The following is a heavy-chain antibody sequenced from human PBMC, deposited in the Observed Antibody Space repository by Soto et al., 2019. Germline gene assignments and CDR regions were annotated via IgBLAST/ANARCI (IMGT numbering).Heavy chain of an antibody. D-gene: IGHD1-26*01. V-gene: IGHV3-48*02. CDR2: ISSSSSTI. CDR3: ARDRGDVWEYYFDY. CDR1: GFTFSSYS. Sequence: PVGSLRLSCAASGFTFSSYSMNWVRQAPGKGLEWVSYISSSSSTIYYADSVKGRFTISRDNAKNSLYLQMNSLRDEDTAVYYCARDRGDVWEYYFDYWGQGTLVTVSS. J-gene: IGHJ4*02.